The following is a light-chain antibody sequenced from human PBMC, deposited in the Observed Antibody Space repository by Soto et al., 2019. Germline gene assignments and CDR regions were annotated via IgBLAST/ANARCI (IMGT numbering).Light chain of an antibody. CDR3: QESYSFLWGT. J-gene: IGKJ1*01. CDR1: QSISTS. V-gene: IGKV1-39*01. CDR2: GAS. Sequence: DIQMTQSPSSLSASVRDRVTITCRTSQSISTSLNWYQQKAGKAPKLLIYGASTLQSGVPLRFSGSGSGTDFTLTISSLQREDFATYYCQESYSFLWGTCGQGTKVEIK.